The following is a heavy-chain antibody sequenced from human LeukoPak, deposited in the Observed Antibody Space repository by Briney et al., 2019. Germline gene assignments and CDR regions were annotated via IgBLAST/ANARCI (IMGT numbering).Heavy chain of an antibody. CDR3: ARAPAGTLDF. CDR1: GFTLTNYH. V-gene: IGHV1-46*01. Sequence: ASVKVSCKASGFTLTNYHMHWVRRAPGQGLEWVGLITGTGERPDYAQKFQGRVTVTCDTSTSTTFLELRSLKLEDTAVYYCARAPAGTLDFWGQGTLVTVSS. CDR2: ITGTGERP. J-gene: IGHJ4*02. D-gene: IGHD6-13*01.